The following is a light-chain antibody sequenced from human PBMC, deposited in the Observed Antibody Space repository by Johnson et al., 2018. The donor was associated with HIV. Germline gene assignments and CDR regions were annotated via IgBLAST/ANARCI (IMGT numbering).Light chain of an antibody. Sequence: QAVLTQPPSVSAAPGQKVTISCSGSSSNIGNNYVSWYQQLPGTAPKLLIYDNNKRPSGIPDRFSGSKSGATATLGITGLQTGDEDDYYCGIWDASLSPLSGFGSGTTITVL. CDR3: GIWDASLSPLSG. J-gene: IGLJ1*01. CDR2: DNN. V-gene: IGLV1-51*01. CDR1: SSNIGNNY.